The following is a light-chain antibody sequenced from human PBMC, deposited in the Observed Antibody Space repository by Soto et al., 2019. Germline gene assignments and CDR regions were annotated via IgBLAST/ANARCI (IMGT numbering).Light chain of an antibody. CDR3: AAWDDSLNGVV. CDR1: SSNIGSNT. J-gene: IGLJ2*01. CDR2: TNN. Sequence: QSVLTQPLSASGTPGQRVTISCSGSSSNIGSNTVHWYQQLPGTAPKLLIYTNNQRPSGVPDRFSGSKSGTSASLAISGLQSEDEADYYCAAWDDSLNGVVFGGGTKLTVL. V-gene: IGLV1-44*01.